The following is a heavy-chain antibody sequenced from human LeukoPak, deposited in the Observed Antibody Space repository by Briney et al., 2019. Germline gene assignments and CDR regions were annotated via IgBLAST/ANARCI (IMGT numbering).Heavy chain of an antibody. CDR2: IIPIFGTA. CDR1: GGTFSSYA. D-gene: IGHD6-6*01. V-gene: IGHV1-69*06. CDR3: ARIRKYSSSFLDWFDP. Sequence: LVKVSCKASGGTFSSYAISWVRQAPGQGLEWMGGIIPIFGTANYAQKFQGRVTITADKSTSTAYMELSSLRSEDTAVYYCARIRKYSSSFLDWFDPWGQGTLVTVSS. J-gene: IGHJ5*02.